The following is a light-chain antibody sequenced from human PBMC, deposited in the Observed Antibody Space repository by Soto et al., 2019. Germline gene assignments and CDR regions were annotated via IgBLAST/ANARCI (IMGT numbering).Light chain of an antibody. CDR1: QNINNY. J-gene: IGKJ1*01. V-gene: IGKV1-39*01. CDR2: DAS. CDR3: QQGFSAPPWT. Sequence: DIQMTQSPSSLSASVGDRVTITCRSSQNINNYLNWYQQRPGKAPKVIIHDASSLRSGVPSRFSGSGSGTDFTLTISSLQPEDFATYYCQQGFSAPPWTFGQGTTVEV.